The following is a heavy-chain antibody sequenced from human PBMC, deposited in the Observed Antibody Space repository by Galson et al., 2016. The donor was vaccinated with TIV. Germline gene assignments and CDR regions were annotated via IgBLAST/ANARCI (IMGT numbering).Heavy chain of an antibody. V-gene: IGHV1-69*13. CDR1: GGTFSSYA. CDR3: ARAPGYYDSSAYYPA. Sequence: SVKVSCKASGGTFSSYAFSWVRQAPGQGLEWMGRIIGIFGTTNYAKKFQGRVTITADESTSTAYMELSSLTSEDTAVYYCARAPGYYDSSAYYPAWGQGTLVTVSS. D-gene: IGHD3-22*01. J-gene: IGHJ4*02. CDR2: IIGIFGTT.